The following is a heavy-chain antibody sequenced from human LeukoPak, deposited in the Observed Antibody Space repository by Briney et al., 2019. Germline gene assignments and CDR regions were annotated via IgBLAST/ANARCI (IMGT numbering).Heavy chain of an antibody. D-gene: IGHD3-10*01. J-gene: IGHJ4*02. Sequence: GGSLRLSCAASGFTFSSYSMNWVRQAPGKGLEWVSYISSDSRTIYYADSVKGRFTTSRDNAKNSLYLQMKSLRDEDTAVYYCARYGSGTSYITNYFDYWGQGTLVTVSS. V-gene: IGHV3-48*02. CDR1: GFTFSSYS. CDR3: ARYGSGTSYITNYFDY. CDR2: ISSDSRTI.